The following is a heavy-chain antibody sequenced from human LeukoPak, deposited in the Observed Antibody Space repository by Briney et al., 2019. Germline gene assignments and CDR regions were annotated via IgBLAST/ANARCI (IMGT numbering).Heavy chain of an antibody. CDR3: ARSYSNHLFGMDV. V-gene: IGHV3-66*01. Sequence: GGSLRLFCAASGFTVSSYYMTWVRQAPGKGLEWVSVIYSGGSTYYADSVKGRVAISRDNSNNTVFLQMNIVRAEDTAVYYCARSYSNHLFGMDVWGQGTTVTVSS. D-gene: IGHD4-11*01. CDR1: GFTVSSYY. J-gene: IGHJ6*02. CDR2: IYSGGST.